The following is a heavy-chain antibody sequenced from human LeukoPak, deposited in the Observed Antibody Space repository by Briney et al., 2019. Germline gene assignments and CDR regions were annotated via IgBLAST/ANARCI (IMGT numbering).Heavy chain of an antibody. V-gene: IGHV3-30*03. CDR2: ISYDGSNK. J-gene: IGHJ6*02. CDR1: GFTFSSYG. CDR3: AREIRSSSYYYGMDV. D-gene: IGHD6-6*01. Sequence: GGSLRLSCAASGFTFSSYGMHWVRQAPGKGLEWVAVISYDGSNKYYADSVKGRFTISRDNSKNTLYLQMNSLRAEDTAVYYCAREIRSSSYYYGMDVWGQGTTVTVSS.